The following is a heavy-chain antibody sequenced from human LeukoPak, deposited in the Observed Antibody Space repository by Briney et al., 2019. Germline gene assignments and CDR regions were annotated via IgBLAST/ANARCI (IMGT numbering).Heavy chain of an antibody. Sequence: PGGSLRLSCAASGFTFSSYAMSWVRQAPGKGLEWVSAISGSGGSTYYADSVKGRFTISRDNSKNTLYLQMNSLRAEDTAVYYCAKDHRGHRHNRAYSAFSGFDPWGQGTLATVSS. J-gene: IGHJ5*02. CDR1: GFTFSSYA. CDR3: AKDHRGHRHNRAYSAFSGFDP. CDR2: ISGSGGST. D-gene: IGHD3-10*01. V-gene: IGHV3-23*01.